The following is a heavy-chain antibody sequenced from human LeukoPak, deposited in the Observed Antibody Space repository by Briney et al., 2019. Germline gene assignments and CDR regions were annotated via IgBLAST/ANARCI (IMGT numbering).Heavy chain of an antibody. J-gene: IGHJ4*02. CDR1: NGSMRSYY. CDR3: ARGFQGVYDY. Sequence: SETLTLTCTVSNGSMRSYYWTWIRQPAGKGLEWVGRLFDARKVNYNPSLRGRVTMSMDTSKSQFSLRMTSVTAADTAVYYCARGFQGVYDYWGQGALVIVSS. V-gene: IGHV4-4*07. D-gene: IGHD5/OR15-5a*01. CDR2: LFDARKV.